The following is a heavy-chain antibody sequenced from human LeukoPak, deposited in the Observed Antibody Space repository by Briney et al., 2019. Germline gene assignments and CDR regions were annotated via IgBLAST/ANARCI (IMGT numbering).Heavy chain of an antibody. CDR1: GFTSSDYG. Sequence: GGSLRLSCAASGFTSSDYGMHWVRQTPGRGLEWVAAIWYDGSNKYYADSVEGRFTISRDNSKNTLYLQMNSLRGEDMALYYCPRDILPEGGRSFAHWGQGPLVTVSS. CDR3: PRDILPEGGRSFAH. V-gene: IGHV3-33*01. CDR2: IWYDGSNK. D-gene: IGHD2-2*01. J-gene: IGHJ4*02.